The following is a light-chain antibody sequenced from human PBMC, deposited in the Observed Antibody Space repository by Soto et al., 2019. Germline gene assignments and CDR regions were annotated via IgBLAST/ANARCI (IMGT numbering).Light chain of an antibody. Sequence: ETVLTQSPGTLSLSPGERASLSCRASQSVSSSYLAWYQQKPGQAPRLLIYDASSRATGIPDRFSGSGSGTDFTLTISRLEPEDIAVYYCQQYGSSPTTFGGGTKVEIK. CDR3: QQYGSSPTT. CDR2: DAS. J-gene: IGKJ4*01. CDR1: QSVSSSY. V-gene: IGKV3-20*01.